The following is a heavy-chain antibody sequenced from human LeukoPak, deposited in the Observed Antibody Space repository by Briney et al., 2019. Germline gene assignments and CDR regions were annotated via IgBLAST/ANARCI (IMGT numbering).Heavy chain of an antibody. CDR3: ASSTFWSGYPFYYYGMDV. CDR1: GGTFSSYA. V-gene: IGHV1-69*13. CDR2: IIPIFSTA. D-gene: IGHD3-3*01. Sequence: GASVTVSCTASGGTFSSYAISWGRQAPGQGLEWMGGIIPIFSTANYAQKFQGRVTITADESTSTAYMELSSLRSEDTAVYYCASSTFWSGYPFYYYGMDVWGQGTTVTVSS. J-gene: IGHJ6*02.